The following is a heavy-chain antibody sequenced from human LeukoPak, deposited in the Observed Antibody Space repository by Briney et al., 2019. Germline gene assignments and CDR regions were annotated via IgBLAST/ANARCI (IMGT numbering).Heavy chain of an antibody. J-gene: IGHJ4*02. CDR2: ISWGGGST. D-gene: IGHD1-7*01. CDR1: GFTFDDYT. Sequence: GGSLRLSCAASGFTFDDYTMHWVRQAPGKGLEWVSLISWGGGSTYYADSVKGRFTISRDNSKNSLYLQMNSLRTEDSALYYCAKDMMGWNYLGPLDYWGQGTLVTVSS. CDR3: AKDMMGWNYLGPLDY. V-gene: IGHV3-43*01.